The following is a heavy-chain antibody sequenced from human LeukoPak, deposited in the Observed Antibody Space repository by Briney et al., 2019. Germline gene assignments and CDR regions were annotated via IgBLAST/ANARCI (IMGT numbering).Heavy chain of an antibody. D-gene: IGHD6-13*01. J-gene: IGHJ4*02. CDR2: IYPGDSDT. V-gene: IGHV5-51*01. CDR3: ARRIAGSGVDY. Sequence: GESLKISCKGSGYNFISYWIGWVRQMPGKGLEWMGIIYPGDSDTRYSPSFQGQVTISADKSISTAYQQWRSLKASDSAMYYCARRIAGSGVDYWGQGTLVTVSS. CDR1: GYNFISYW.